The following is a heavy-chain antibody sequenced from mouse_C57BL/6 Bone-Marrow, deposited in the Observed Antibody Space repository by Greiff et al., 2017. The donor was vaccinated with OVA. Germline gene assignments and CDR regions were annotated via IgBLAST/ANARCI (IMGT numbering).Heavy chain of an antibody. CDR3: ARDMVTYYFDY. CDR1: GFTFSSYA. V-gene: IGHV5-4*01. CDR2: ISDGGSYT. D-gene: IGHD2-2*01. Sequence: EVKLQESGGGLVKPGGSLKLSCAASGFTFSSYAMSWVRQTPEKRLEWVATISDGGSYTYYPDNVKGRFTISRDNAKNNLYLQMSHLKSEDTAMYYCARDMVTYYFDYWGQGTTLTVSS. J-gene: IGHJ2*01.